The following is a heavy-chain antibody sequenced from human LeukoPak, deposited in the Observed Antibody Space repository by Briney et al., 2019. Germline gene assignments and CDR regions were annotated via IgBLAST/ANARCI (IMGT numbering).Heavy chain of an antibody. D-gene: IGHD3-22*01. CDR1: GGSTGSAGYY. CDR3: ASMSGYYSKFDY. J-gene: IGHJ4*02. V-gene: IGHV4-31*03. CDR2: INYSGNT. Sequence: PSETLSLTCTVSGGSTGSAGYYWSWIRQHPGKGLEWIAYINYSGNTCHNPSLKSRVTISVDTSRNQFSLKLNSVTAADTAIYYCASMSGYYSKFDYWGQGTLVTVSS.